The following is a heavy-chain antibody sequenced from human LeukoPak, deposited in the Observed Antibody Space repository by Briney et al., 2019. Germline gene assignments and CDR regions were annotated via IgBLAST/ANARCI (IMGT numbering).Heavy chain of an antibody. CDR1: GFTFSTYG. Sequence: SGGSLRLSCAASGFTFSTYGIHWVRQAPGKGLEWVAFIRYDGSNKYYADSVKGRFTISRDNSKNTVYLQMNSLRVEDTAVYYCAKGPINYYYMDVWGKGTTVTVSS. D-gene: IGHD5-12*01. CDR2: IRYDGSNK. CDR3: AKGPINYYYMDV. V-gene: IGHV3-30*02. J-gene: IGHJ6*03.